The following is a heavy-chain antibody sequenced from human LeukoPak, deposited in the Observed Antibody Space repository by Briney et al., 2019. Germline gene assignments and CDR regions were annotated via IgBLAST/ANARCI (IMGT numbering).Heavy chain of an antibody. D-gene: IGHD2-15*01. V-gene: IGHV3-23*01. J-gene: IGHJ4*02. CDR2: ISGSGGST. Sequence: GGSVRLSCAASGFTFSSYGMSWVRQAPGKGLEWVSAISGSGGSTYYADSVKGRFTMSRDNSKNTVYLQMNSLRVDDTAVYYCARRDIVVVVSASDYWGQGTLVTVSS. CDR3: ARRDIVVVVSASDY. CDR1: GFTFSSYG.